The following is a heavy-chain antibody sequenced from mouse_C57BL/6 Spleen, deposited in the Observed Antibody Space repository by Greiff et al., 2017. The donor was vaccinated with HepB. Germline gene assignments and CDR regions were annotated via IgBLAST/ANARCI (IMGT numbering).Heavy chain of an antibody. Sequence: QVQLQQSGPELVKPGASVKISCKASGYAFSSSWMNWVKQRPGKGLEWIGRIYPGDGDTNYNGKFKGKATLTADKSSSTAYMQLSSLTSEDSAVYFCARLGTYGSSSFDYWGQGTTLTVSS. CDR3: ARLGTYGSSSFDY. CDR1: GYAFSSSW. CDR2: IYPGDGDT. V-gene: IGHV1-82*01. D-gene: IGHD1-1*01. J-gene: IGHJ2*01.